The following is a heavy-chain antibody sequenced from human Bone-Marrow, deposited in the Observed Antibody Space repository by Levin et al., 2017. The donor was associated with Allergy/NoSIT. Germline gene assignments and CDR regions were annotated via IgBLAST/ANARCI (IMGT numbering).Heavy chain of an antibody. D-gene: IGHD5-18*01. J-gene: IGHJ4*02. CDR2: INSDGSRT. CDR3: ARDSSHGPLDY. Sequence: PTGGSLRLSCAASGFTFSSYWMYWVRQAPGKGLVWVSRINSDGSRTNNADFVKGRFAISRDNAKNTLYLQMNSLRAEDTAVYFCARDSSHGPLDYWGQGTLVTVSS. CDR1: GFTFSSYW. V-gene: IGHV3-74*01.